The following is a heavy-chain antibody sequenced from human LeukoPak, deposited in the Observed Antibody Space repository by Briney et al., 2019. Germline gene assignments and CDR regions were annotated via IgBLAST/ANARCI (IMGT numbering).Heavy chain of an antibody. J-gene: IGHJ6*03. CDR2: IIPIFGTA. V-gene: IGHV1-69*01. D-gene: IGHD6-6*01. CDR1: GGTFSSYA. CDR3: ARRGGNSSGNYYYYYYMDV. Sequence: SVKVSCKASGGTFSSYAISWARQAPGQGLEWMGGIIPIFGTANYAQKFQGRVTITADESTSTAYMELSSLRSEDTAVYYCARRGGNSSGNYYYYYYMDVWGKGTTVTVSS.